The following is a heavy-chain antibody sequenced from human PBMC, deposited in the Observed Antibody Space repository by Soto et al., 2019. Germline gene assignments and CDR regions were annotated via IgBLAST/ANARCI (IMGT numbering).Heavy chain of an antibody. V-gene: IGHV1-69*01. D-gene: IGHD2-2*02. CDR1: GGTFSSYA. CDR2: IIPIFGTA. J-gene: IGHJ6*02. Sequence: QVQLVQSGAEVKKPGSSVKVSCKASGGTFSSYAISWVRQAPGQGLEWMGGIIPIFGTANYAQKFQGRVTITADESTRTAYMELSSLRSEDTAVYYCARDDCSSTSCYTHKGIYGIDVWGQGTTVTVSS. CDR3: ARDDCSSTSCYTHKGIYGIDV.